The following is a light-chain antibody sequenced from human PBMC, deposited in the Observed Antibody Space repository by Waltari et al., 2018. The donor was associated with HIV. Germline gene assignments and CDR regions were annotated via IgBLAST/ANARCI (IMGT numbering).Light chain of an antibody. CDR2: DAS. CDR3: QQYNNWPPGT. CDR1: QSVSSN. V-gene: IGKV3-15*01. Sequence: EIVMTQSPATLSVSPGERATLSCRASQSVSSNLAWYQQKPGQAPRLLIYDASTRATGIPARFSGSVSGTYFTLTISSLQSEDFAVYYCQQYNNWPPGTFGHGAKLVI. J-gene: IGKJ2*01.